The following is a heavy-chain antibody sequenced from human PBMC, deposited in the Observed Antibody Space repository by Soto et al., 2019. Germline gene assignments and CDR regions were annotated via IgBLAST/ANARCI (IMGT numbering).Heavy chain of an antibody. CDR1: GFTFSSYW. Sequence: GGSLRLSCAASGFTFSSYWMSWVRQAPGKGLEWVANIKQDGSEKYYVDSVKGRFTISRDNAKNSLYLQMNSLRAEDTAVYYCAIQWRTPHNAFDIWGQGTMGTV. V-gene: IGHV3-7*01. CDR3: AIQWRTPHNAFDI. D-gene: IGHD6-19*01. CDR2: IKQDGSEK. J-gene: IGHJ3*02.